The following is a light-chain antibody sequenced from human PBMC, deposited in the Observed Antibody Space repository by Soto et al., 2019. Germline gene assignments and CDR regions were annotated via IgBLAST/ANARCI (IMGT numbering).Light chain of an antibody. CDR1: QGISSY. J-gene: IGKJ1*01. CDR2: DAS. Sequence: DIQLTQSPSFLSASVGDRVTITCRASQGISSYLAWYQQKPGKAPKLLIYDASSLESGVPSRFSGSGSGTEFTLTITSLQPDDFATYYCQQYNSYPWTFGQGTKVEIK. CDR3: QQYNSYPWT. V-gene: IGKV1-9*01.